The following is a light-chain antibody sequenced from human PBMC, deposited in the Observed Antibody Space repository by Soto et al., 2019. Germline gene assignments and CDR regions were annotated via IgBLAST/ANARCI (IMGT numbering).Light chain of an antibody. J-gene: IGLJ2*01. Sequence: QSVLTQAPSVSGAPGRRVTISCTGSSSNIGAGYDVHWYQQLPGTAPKLLIYGNSNRPSGVPDRFSGSKSGTSASLAITGLQAEDEADYYCQSYDISLSGWVFGGGTKLTVL. V-gene: IGLV1-40*01. CDR1: SSNIGAGYD. CDR3: QSYDISLSGWV. CDR2: GNS.